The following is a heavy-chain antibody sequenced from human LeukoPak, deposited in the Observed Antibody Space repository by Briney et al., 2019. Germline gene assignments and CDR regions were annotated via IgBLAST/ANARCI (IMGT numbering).Heavy chain of an antibody. CDR2: IYYSGST. Sequence: SETLSLTCAVYGGSFSGYYWSWIRQPPGKGLEWIGYIYYSGSTYYNPSLKSRVTISVDTSKNQFSLKLSSVTAADTAVYYCARGGIAVAGTGYWGQGTLVTVSS. V-gene: IGHV4-30-4*01. D-gene: IGHD6-19*01. CDR1: GGSFSGYY. J-gene: IGHJ4*02. CDR3: ARGGIAVAGTGY.